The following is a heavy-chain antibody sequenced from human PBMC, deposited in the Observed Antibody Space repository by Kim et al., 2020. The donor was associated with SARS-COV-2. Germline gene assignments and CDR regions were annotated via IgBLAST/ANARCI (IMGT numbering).Heavy chain of an antibody. D-gene: IGHD3-3*01. Sequence: SETLSLTCTVSGGSISSGGYYWSWIRQHPGKGLEWIGYIYYSGSTYYNPSLKSRVTISVDTSKNQFSLKLSSVTAADTAVYYCARSINLYDFIDYWGQGTLVTVSS. CDR2: IYYSGST. CDR3: ARSINLYDFIDY. CDR1: GGSISSGGYY. V-gene: IGHV4-31*03. J-gene: IGHJ4*02.